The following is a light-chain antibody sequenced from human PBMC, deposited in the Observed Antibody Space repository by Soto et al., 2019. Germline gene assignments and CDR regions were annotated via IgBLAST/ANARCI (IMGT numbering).Light chain of an antibody. CDR1: SSDVGGYNY. J-gene: IGLJ3*02. CDR2: EVS. V-gene: IGLV2-14*01. Sequence: QSALTQPASVSGSPGQSITISCTGTSSDVGGYNYVSWYQQYPGKAPKLMIYEVSNRPSGVSNRFSGSKSGNTASLTISGLQAEDEADYYCSSNLAFGGGTQLTVL. CDR3: SSNLA.